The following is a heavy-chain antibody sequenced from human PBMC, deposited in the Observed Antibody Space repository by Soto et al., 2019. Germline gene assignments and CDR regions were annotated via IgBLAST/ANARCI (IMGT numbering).Heavy chain of an antibody. V-gene: IGHV4-30-2*01. CDR2: IYHSGST. J-gene: IGHJ4*02. Sequence: TLSLTCAVSGGSISRGGYSWSWIRQPPGKGLEWIGYIYHSGSTYYNPSLKSRVTISVDRSKNQFSLKLSSVTAADTAVYYFARGLDYGDGMDFRGQGTLVTVSS. CDR3: ARGLDYGDGMDF. D-gene: IGHD4-17*01. CDR1: GGSISRGGYS.